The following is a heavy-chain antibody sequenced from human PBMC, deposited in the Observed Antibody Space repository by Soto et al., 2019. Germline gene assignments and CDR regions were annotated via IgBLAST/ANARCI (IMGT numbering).Heavy chain of an antibody. Sequence: EVQLLESGGGLVQPGGSLRLSCAASGFTFSSYAMSWVRQAPGKGLEWVSAISGSGGSTYYADSVKGRFTISRDNSKNTVYLQMNSLRAEDTAVYYCAKRYGEMVRGVISGMDVWGQGTTVTVSS. CDR3: AKRYGEMVRGVISGMDV. CDR2: ISGSGGST. D-gene: IGHD3-10*01. J-gene: IGHJ6*02. CDR1: GFTFSSYA. V-gene: IGHV3-23*01.